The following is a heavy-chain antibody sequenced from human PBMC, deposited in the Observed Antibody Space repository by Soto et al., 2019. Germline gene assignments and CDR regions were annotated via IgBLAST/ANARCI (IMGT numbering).Heavy chain of an antibody. J-gene: IGHJ4*02. Sequence: SQTLSRTCAISGDSVSSYNAAWNWIRQSPSRGLEWLGRTYYRSKWYNDYAVSVRSRITINPDTSKNQFSLQLNSVTPEDTGVYYCARESVGTYYFDYWGQGTPVTV. CDR3: ARESVGTYYFDY. CDR2: TYYRSKWYN. D-gene: IGHD1-1*01. CDR1: GDSVSSYNAA. V-gene: IGHV6-1*01.